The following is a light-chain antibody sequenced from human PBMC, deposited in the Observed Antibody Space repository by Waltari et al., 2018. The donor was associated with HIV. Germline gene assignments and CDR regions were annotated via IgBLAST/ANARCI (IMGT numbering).Light chain of an antibody. J-gene: IGKJ4*02. Sequence: EIVLTQSPGTLSLSPGERATLSCRASQSVSNSFLAWYRQKPGQAPRLLIYGASNRAGGIPDRVSGSGSGTDFTLTISRLEPEDFALYYCQQYGGSPPTFGRGTEVEVK. CDR1: QSVSNSF. V-gene: IGKV3-20*01. CDR2: GAS. CDR3: QQYGGSPPT.